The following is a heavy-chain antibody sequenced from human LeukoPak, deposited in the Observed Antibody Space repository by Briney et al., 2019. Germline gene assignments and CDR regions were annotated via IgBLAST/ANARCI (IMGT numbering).Heavy chain of an antibody. J-gene: IGHJ6*02. CDR3: ARESAVAGIYYYCGMDV. CDR1: GYTFTSYD. V-gene: IGHV1-8*01. Sequence: ASVKVSCKASGYTFTSYDINWVRQATGQGLEWMGWMNPNSGNTGYAQKFQGRVTMTRNTSISTAYMELSSLRSEGTAVYYCARESAVAGIYYYCGMDVWGQGTTVTVSS. CDR2: MNPNSGNT. D-gene: IGHD6-19*01.